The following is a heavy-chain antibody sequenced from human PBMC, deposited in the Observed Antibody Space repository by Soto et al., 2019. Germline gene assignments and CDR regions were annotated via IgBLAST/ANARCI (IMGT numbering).Heavy chain of an antibody. CDR1: GDSISSYY. V-gene: IGHV4-59*01. CDR3: ARPQDYDDCLDS. CDR2: LYYGRSA. Sequence: PSETLSLTCAVSGDSISSYYCMWIRQPPGKGLESIGYLYYGRSANYNPSLKSRVTFIRDTYANTAYMDLSGLISEDTAVYYCARPQDYDDCLDSWGQGTLVTVSS. J-gene: IGHJ4*02. D-gene: IGHD3-22*01.